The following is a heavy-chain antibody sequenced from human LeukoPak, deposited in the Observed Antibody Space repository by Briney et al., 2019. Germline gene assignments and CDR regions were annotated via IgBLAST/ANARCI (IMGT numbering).Heavy chain of an antibody. J-gene: IGHJ4*02. Sequence: ASVKVSCKASGYTFIGYYMHWVRQAPGQGLEWMGWINPYSGGTNYTQKFQGRVTMTRDTSISTAYMELSSLRSEDTAVYYCARERGYYDSSGYPHWGQGTLVTVSS. CDR1: GYTFIGYY. CDR3: ARERGYYDSSGYPH. D-gene: IGHD3-22*01. CDR2: INPYSGGT. V-gene: IGHV1-2*02.